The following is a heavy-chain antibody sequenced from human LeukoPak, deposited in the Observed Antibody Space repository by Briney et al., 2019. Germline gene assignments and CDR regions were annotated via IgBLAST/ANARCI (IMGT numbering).Heavy chain of an antibody. CDR2: ISTSGSTI. V-gene: IGHV3-48*03. D-gene: IGHD7-27*01. CDR1: GTIPSLEV. J-gene: IGHJ4*02. Sequence: PGGSLTHSFPASGTIPSLEVMHWVGQAPGKGLEWVSYISTSGSTIYYADSVRGRFTISRDNAENSLYLQKESVSSEDRAVYYCARDMGPGEPHFDYGGEGTLVTVSS. CDR3: ARDMGPGEPHFDY.